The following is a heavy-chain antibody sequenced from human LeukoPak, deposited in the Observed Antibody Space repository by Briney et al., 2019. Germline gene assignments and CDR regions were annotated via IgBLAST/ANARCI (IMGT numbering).Heavy chain of an antibody. CDR3: ARGDPHADP. CDR1: GFDLSTYE. CDR2: ITISGHTK. V-gene: IGHV3-48*03. J-gene: IGHJ5*02. Sequence: GGSLRLSCAASGFDLSTYEMNWVRQAPGRGLEWIADITISGHTKNYADSVKGRFTISRDNARTSLYLQMNSLRVEDTGVYYCARGDPHADPWGQGTLVTVSS.